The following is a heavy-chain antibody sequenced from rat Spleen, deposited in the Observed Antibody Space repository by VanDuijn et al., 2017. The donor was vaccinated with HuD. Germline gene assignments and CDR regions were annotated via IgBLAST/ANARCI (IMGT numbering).Heavy chain of an antibody. CDR3: ARDRILRSTGFDY. V-gene: IGHV5-17*01. J-gene: IGHJ2*01. Sequence: EVQLVESGGGLVQPGNSLKLSCAASGFTFSDYAMAWVRQSPKKGLEWVATISYDGSSTYYRDSVRGRFTISRDNAKSALYLQMGSLRSEDTATYYCARDRILRSTGFDYWGQGVMVTVSS. CDR2: ISYDGSST. CDR1: GFTFSDYA. D-gene: IGHD1-6*01.